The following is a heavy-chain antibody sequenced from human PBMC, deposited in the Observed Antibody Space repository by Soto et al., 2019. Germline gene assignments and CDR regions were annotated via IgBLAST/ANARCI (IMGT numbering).Heavy chain of an antibody. CDR2: IYYSGSA. D-gene: IGHD5-18*01. CDR3: ARVTAMEYGSWFDP. J-gene: IGHJ5*02. V-gene: IGHV4-59*01. CDR1: GGSISSYY. Sequence: TLSLTCTVSGGSISSYYWSWIRQPPGKGLEWIGYIYYSGSANYNPSLKSRVTISVDTSKNQFSLKLSSVTAADTAVYYCARVTAMEYGSWFDPWGQGTLVTVSS.